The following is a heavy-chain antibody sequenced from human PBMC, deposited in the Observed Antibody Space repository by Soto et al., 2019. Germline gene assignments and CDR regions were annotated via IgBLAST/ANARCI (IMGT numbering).Heavy chain of an antibody. J-gene: IGHJ4*02. CDR1: GFTFNTYA. Sequence: PGGSLRLSCAAPGFTFNTYAMNWVRQAPGKGLEWVSGISDSGAGTYYTGSVKGRFTISRDRSNNTVFLQMNSLRAEDTAIYYCAKGRYSSSYSSVDSWGQGTLVTVSS. D-gene: IGHD2-15*01. V-gene: IGHV3-23*01. CDR2: ISDSGAGT. CDR3: AKGRYSSSYSSVDS.